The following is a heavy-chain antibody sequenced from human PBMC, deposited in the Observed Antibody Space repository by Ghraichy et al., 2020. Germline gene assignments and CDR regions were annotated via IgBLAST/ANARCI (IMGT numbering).Heavy chain of an antibody. CDR3: ARARAHDYGDSVVSLGPYWYFDL. CDR2: IYTSGST. J-gene: IGHJ2*01. D-gene: IGHD4-17*01. CDR1: GGSISSYY. V-gene: IGHV4-4*07. Sequence: SETLSLTCTVSGGSISSYYWSWIRQPAGKGLEWIGRIYTSGSTNYNPSLKSRVTMSVDTSKNQFSLKLSSVTAADTAVYYCARARAHDYGDSVVSLGPYWYFDLWGRGTLVTVSS.